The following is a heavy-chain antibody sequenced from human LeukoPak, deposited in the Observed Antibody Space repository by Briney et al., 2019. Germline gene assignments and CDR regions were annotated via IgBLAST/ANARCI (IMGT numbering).Heavy chain of an antibody. J-gene: IGHJ4*02. D-gene: IGHD1-14*01. CDR1: VPPLSGHY. CDR2: TSHTGST. CDR3: VRHSSGPRGIDY. V-gene: IGHV4-34*01. Sequence: SETLSLTCAVHVPPLSGHYWRWIRQAPGKGLEWIGETSHTGSTKYNPSLASRVTISIDTSKNQFSLKVISVTAADTAVYYCVRHSSGPRGIDYWGQGSPVTVSS.